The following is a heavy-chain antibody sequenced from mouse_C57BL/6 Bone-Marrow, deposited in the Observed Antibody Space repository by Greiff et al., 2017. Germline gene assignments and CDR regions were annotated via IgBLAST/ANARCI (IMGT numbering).Heavy chain of an antibody. CDR3: ARNRWLLMDY. CDR2: INPNNGGT. CDR1: GYTFTDYY. J-gene: IGHJ4*01. V-gene: IGHV1-26*01. D-gene: IGHD2-3*01. Sequence: EVQLQQSGPELVKPGASVKISRKASGYTFTDYYMNWVKQSHGKSLEWIGDINPNNGGTSYNQKFKGKATLTVDKSSSTAYMELRSLTSEDSAVYYCARNRWLLMDYWGQGTSVTVSS.